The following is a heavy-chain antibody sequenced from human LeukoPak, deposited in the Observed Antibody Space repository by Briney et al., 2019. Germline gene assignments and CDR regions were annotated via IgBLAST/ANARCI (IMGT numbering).Heavy chain of an antibody. D-gene: IGHD4-11*01. V-gene: IGHV5-51*01. CDR2: IYPGDSDT. CDR3: ARRYSDYAYYFDY. J-gene: IGHJ4*02. Sequence: GESLKISCKGSGYSFSKYWIGWVRQMPGKGLEWMGIIYPGDSDTRYSPSFQGQVTISADKSISTAYLQWSSLKASDTAMYYCARRYSDYAYYFDYWGQGTLVTVSS. CDR1: GYSFSKYW.